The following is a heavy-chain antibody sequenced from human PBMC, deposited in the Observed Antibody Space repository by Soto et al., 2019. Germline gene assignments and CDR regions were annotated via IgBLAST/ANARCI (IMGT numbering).Heavy chain of an antibody. V-gene: IGHV3-53*01. J-gene: IGHJ4*02. Sequence: TGGSLRLSCAASGFTVSSNYMSWVRQAPGKGLEWVSVIYSGGSTYYADSVKGRFTISRDNSKNTLYLQMNSLRAEDAAVYYCARTAVDTAIASLSFDYWGQGTLVTVSS. CDR2: IYSGGST. CDR3: ARTAVDTAIASLSFDY. D-gene: IGHD5-18*01. CDR1: GFTVSSNY.